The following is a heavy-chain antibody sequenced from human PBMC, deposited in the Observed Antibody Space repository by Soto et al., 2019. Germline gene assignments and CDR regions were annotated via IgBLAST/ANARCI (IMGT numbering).Heavy chain of an antibody. J-gene: IGHJ4*02. CDR2: IVVGSGNT. CDR3: AALSAYCGGDCDYYFDY. V-gene: IGHV1-58*01. CDR1: GFTFTSSA. Sequence: ASVKVSCKASGFTFTSSAVQWVRQARGQRLEWIGWIVVGSGNTNYAQKFQERVTITRDMSTSTAYMELSSLRSEDTAVYYCAALSAYCGGDCDYYFDYWGQGTLVTVPQ. D-gene: IGHD2-21*02.